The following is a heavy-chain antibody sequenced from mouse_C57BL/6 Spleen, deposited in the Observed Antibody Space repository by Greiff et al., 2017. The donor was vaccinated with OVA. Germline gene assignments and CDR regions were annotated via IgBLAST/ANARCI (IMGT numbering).Heavy chain of an antibody. CDR3: ARMANYYGRDWYFDV. V-gene: IGHV1-52*01. Sequence: QVQLQQPGAELVRPGSSVKLSCKASGYTFTSYWMHWVKQRPIQGLEWIGNIDPSDSETHYNQKFKDKATLTVDKSSSTAYMQLSSLTSEDSAVDYCARMANYYGRDWYFDVWGTGTTVTVSS. D-gene: IGHD1-1*01. J-gene: IGHJ1*03. CDR1: GYTFTSYW. CDR2: IDPSDSET.